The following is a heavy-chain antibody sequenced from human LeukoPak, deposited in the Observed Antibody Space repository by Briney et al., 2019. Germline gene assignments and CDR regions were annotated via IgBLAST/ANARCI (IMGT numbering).Heavy chain of an antibody. V-gene: IGHV3-23*01. D-gene: IGHD3-3*01. Sequence: GGSLRLSCAASGFTFSSYAMSWVRQAPGKGLEWVSSISGSGGRTHYTDSVKGRFTISRDNSKNTLYLQMNSLGAEDTAVYYCARSARLMKGVVEVTALDDWGQGTLVTVSP. CDR2: ISGSGGRT. CDR3: ARSARLMKGVVEVTALDD. CDR1: GFTFSSYA. J-gene: IGHJ4*02.